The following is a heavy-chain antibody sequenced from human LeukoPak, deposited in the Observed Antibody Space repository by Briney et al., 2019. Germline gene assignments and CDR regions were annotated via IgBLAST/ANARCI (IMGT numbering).Heavy chain of an antibody. CDR2: ISGSGGST. D-gene: IGHD1/OR15-1a*01. J-gene: IGHJ4*02. CDR3: AKDPARWLDQPYYFDY. CDR1: RFTFSSYA. V-gene: IGHV3-23*01. Sequence: GGSLRLSCAASRFTFSSYAMSWVRQAPGKGLEWVSAISGSGGSTYYADSVKGRFTISRDNSKNTLYLQMNSLRAEDTAVYYCAKDPARWLDQPYYFDYWGQGTLVTVSS.